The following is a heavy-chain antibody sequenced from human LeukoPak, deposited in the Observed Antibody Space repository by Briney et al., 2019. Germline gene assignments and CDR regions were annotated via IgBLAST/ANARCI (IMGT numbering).Heavy chain of an antibody. CDR2: VYDSGTT. J-gene: IGHJ4*02. D-gene: IGHD3-22*01. CDR1: GGSISRYY. Sequence: SETLSLTCTVSGGSISRYYWSWIRQPPGKGLEWFGYVYDSGTTNYNPSLKSRVTISVDTSKNQFSLKLSSVTAADTAVYYCAREHFYYDSSGYYPTLDYWGQGTLVTVSS. V-gene: IGHV4-59*01. CDR3: AREHFYYDSSGYYPTLDY.